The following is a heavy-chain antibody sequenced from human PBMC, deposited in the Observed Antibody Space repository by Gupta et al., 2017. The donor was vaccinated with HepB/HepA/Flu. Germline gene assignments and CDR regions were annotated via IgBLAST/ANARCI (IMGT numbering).Heavy chain of an antibody. Sequence: QVQLMESGGDLVKPGGSLRLSCAASGFTFSDYYMTWIRQAPGKGLEWISYISGLGSTIYYADSVKGRFTISRDNARTSVYLQLNSLRADDTAVYYCARGFLGGGTWGDYFDYWGQGTLVTVS. CDR2: ISGLGSTI. V-gene: IGHV3-11*01. CDR3: ARGFLGGGTWGDYFDY. D-gene: IGHD2-15*01. J-gene: IGHJ4*02. CDR1: GFTFSDYY.